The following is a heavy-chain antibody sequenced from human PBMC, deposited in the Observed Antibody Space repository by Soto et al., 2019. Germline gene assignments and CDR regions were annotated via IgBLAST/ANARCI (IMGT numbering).Heavy chain of an antibody. CDR1: GGSFSGYS. D-gene: IGHD1-26*01. V-gene: IGHV4-34*01. CDR3: ARGLFSENYYSGGWYYFDY. J-gene: IGHJ4*02. CDR2: INHSGST. Sequence: QVQLQQWGAGLLKPSETLSLTCAVSGGSFSGYSWTWIRQSPGKGLEWIGQINHSGSTTYNPSLKSRVTLSLATANNQFSLDLSSVTAAVTAVYYCARGLFSENYYSGGWYYFDYWGQGTLVTVYS.